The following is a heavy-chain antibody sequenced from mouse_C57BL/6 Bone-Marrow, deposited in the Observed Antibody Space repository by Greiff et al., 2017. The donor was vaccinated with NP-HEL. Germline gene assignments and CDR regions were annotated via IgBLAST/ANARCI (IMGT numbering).Heavy chain of an antibody. CDR3: ARLVSYYGSSYWYFDV. V-gene: IGHV5-15*01. J-gene: IGHJ1*03. Sequence: EVQRVESGGGLVQPGGSLKLSCAASGFTFSDYGMAWVRQAPRKGPEWVAFISNLAYSIYYADTVTGRFTISRENAKNTLYLEMSSLRSEDTAMYYCARLVSYYGSSYWYFDVWGTGTTVTVSS. CDR1: GFTFSDYG. D-gene: IGHD1-1*01. CDR2: ISNLAYSI.